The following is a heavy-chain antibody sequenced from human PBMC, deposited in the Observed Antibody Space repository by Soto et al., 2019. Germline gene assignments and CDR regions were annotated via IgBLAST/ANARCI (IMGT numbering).Heavy chain of an antibody. J-gene: IGHJ4*02. CDR2: MNPNSGNT. Sequence: QVQLVQSGAEVKKPGASVKVSCKASGYTFTSYDINWVRQATGQGLEWMGWMNPNSGNTGYAQKFPGRVTMTRNTSISTAYMELSSLRSYDTAVYYCARGRRLTTVTPGDFDYWGQGNLVTVSS. V-gene: IGHV1-8*01. D-gene: IGHD4-17*01. CDR1: GYTFTSYD. CDR3: ARGRRLTTVTPGDFDY.